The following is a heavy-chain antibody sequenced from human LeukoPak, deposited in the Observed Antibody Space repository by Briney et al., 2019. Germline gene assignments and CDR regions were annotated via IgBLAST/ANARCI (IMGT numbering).Heavy chain of an antibody. CDR1: GFTVSSNY. J-gene: IGHJ3*02. V-gene: IGHV3-53*01. CDR3: ARDLGSSWSHGAFDI. D-gene: IGHD6-13*01. Sequence: GGSLRLSCAASGFTVSSNYMSWVRQAPGKGLEWVSVIYSGGSTYYADSVKGRFTISRDNSKNTLYLQMNSLRAEDTAVYYCARDLGSSWSHGAFDIWGQGTMVTVSS. CDR2: IYSGGST.